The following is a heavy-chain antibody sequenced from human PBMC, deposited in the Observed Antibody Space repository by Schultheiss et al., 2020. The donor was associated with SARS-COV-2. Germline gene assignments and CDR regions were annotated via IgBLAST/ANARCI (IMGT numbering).Heavy chain of an antibody. CDR1: GFSLSTSGVG. D-gene: IGHD3-9*01. CDR2: IYHSGST. V-gene: IGHV4-39*07. Sequence: SGPTLVKPTQTLTLTCTFSGFSLSTSGVGVGWIRQPPGKGLEWIGSIYHSGSTYYNPSLKSRVTISVDTSKNQFSLKLSSVTAADTAVYYCARLRLTLRYLLHSTYYYRLDVWGQGTTVTVSS. CDR3: ARLRLTLRYLLHSTYYYRLDV. J-gene: IGHJ6*02.